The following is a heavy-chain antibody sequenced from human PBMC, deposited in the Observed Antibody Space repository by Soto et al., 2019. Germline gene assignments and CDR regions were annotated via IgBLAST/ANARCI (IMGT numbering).Heavy chain of an antibody. CDR3: VVAAQPYYFDY. D-gene: IGHD2-15*01. CDR2: ISAYNGNT. J-gene: IGHJ4*02. Sequence: QVQLVQSGAEVKKPGASVKVSCTASGYTFTSYGISWVRQAPGQGLEWMGWISAYNGNTNYAQKHQGRVTMTTDTSTSTDYMELRSLRSDDTAVYYCVVAAQPYYFDYWGQGTLVTVSS. CDR1: GYTFTSYG. V-gene: IGHV1-18*01.